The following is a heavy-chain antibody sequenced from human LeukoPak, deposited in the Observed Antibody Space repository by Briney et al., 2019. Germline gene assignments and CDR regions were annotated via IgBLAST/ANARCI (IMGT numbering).Heavy chain of an antibody. J-gene: IGHJ4*02. CDR2: IYYSGST. CDR1: GGSISSSSYY. V-gene: IGHV4-39*07. D-gene: IGHD3-10*01. Sequence: PSETLSLTCTVSGGSISSSSYYWGWIRQPPGKGLEWIGSIYYSGSTYYNPSLKSRVTISVDTSKNQFSLKLSSVTAADTAVYYCAREAALRRATDYWGQGTLVTVSS. CDR3: AREAALRRATDY.